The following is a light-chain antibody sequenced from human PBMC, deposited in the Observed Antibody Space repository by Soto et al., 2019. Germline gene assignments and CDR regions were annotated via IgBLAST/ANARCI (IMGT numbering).Light chain of an antibody. V-gene: IGKV1-5*03. CDR2: KAS. CDR1: QTISSW. Sequence: DIQMTQSPSTLSGSVGDGVTITCRASQTISSWLAWYQRKPGKAPKLLIYKASTLKSGVPSRFSGSGSGTEFTLTISSLQPDDFATYYCQHYNSYSEAFGQGTKVDIK. J-gene: IGKJ1*01. CDR3: QHYNSYSEA.